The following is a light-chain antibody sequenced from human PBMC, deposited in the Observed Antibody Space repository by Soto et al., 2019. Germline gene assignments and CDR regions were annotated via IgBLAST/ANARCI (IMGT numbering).Light chain of an antibody. CDR3: SSYAGSNFYV. V-gene: IGLV2-8*01. J-gene: IGLJ1*01. Sequence: QSALTQPPSASGSPGQSVTISCTGTSSDVGGYNYVSWYQQHPGKAPKFIIYDVTKRPSGVPDRVSGSKSGNTASLTVSGLQAEDEGDYYCSSYAGSNFYVFGTGTKLTVL. CDR1: SSDVGGYNY. CDR2: DVT.